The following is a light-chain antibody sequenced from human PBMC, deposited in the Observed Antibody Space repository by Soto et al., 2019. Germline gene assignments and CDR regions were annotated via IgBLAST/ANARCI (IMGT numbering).Light chain of an antibody. CDR1: SSNIGSKY. J-gene: IGLJ2*01. CDR3: AAWDAGVSGPA. V-gene: IGLV1-47*01. Sequence: QSVLTQPPSASGTPGQSVTISCSGSSSNIGSKYVYWYQQLPGTAPKLLMYRNNQRPSGVPDRFSGSKSGTSASLAISGLRSEDEADYYCAAWDAGVSGPAFGGGTKLTVL. CDR2: RNN.